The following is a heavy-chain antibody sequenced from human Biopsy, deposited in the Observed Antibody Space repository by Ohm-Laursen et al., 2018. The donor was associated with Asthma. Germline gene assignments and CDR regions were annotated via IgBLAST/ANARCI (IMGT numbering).Heavy chain of an antibody. CDR3: ARCQVGYSSGWSLLLKKIYYSGMDV. D-gene: IGHD6-19*01. Sequence: SVKVSCKAPGGTFSNFAISWVRQAPGQGLEWLGGIMTVFGTTNYAQKFQGRVTITAGESTSTAYMEATSLRSEDTAIYYCARCQVGYSSGWSLLLKKIYYSGMDVWGQGTAVTVSS. CDR1: GGTFSNFA. V-gene: IGHV1-69*13. CDR2: IMTVFGTT. J-gene: IGHJ6*02.